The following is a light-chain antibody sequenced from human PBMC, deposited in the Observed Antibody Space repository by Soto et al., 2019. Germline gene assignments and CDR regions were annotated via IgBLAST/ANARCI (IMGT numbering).Light chain of an antibody. CDR2: GAS. CDR3: HQYGSSPYT. CDR1: QTVSGNY. J-gene: IGKJ2*01. Sequence: EIVLTQSPGTLSLSPGQRATLSCRASQTVSGNYVAWFQQEPGQASRLLIYGASSRATGIPDRFSGSGSGTDFTLTISRLEPDDFAVYYCHQYGSSPYTFGQGTKLEIK. V-gene: IGKV3-20*01.